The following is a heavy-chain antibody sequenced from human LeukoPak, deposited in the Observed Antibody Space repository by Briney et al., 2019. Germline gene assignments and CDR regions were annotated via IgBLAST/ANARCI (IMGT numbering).Heavy chain of an antibody. J-gene: IGHJ5*02. CDR3: ARFMVRGVIGP. D-gene: IGHD3-10*01. Sequence: ASVKVSCKASGYTFANYDINWVRRATGQGLEWMGWMNPNSGNTGYAQKFQGRVTMTRDASINTAYMELSSLTSEDTAVYYCARFMVRGVIGPWGQGTVVTVSS. CDR2: MNPNSGNT. CDR1: GYTFANYD. V-gene: IGHV1-8*01.